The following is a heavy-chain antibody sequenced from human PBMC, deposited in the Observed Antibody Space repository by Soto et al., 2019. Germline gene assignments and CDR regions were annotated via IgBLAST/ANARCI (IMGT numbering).Heavy chain of an antibody. CDR1: GGSISSGGYY. CDR3: ARGLSVTLFDY. CDR2: IYYSGST. Sequence: QVQLQESGPGLVKPSQTLSLTCTVSGGSISSGGYYWTWIRQYPGKGLEWIGYIYYSGSTFYNPSLKSRVSISVDTSKNQCSLNLSSVTAADTAVYYCARGLSVTLFDYWGQGTLVTVSS. D-gene: IGHD4-17*01. J-gene: IGHJ4*02. V-gene: IGHV4-31*03.